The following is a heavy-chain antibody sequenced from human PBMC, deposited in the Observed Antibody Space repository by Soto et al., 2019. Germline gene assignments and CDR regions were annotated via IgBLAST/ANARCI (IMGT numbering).Heavy chain of an antibody. J-gene: IGHJ4*02. CDR2: INDSGENT. CDR3: KTFTPYEACDM. CDR1: AFTFSSYR. Sequence: GSLRLSCAASAFTFSSYRMSWVRQAPGKGLEWVSTINDSGENTYYTDSVKGRFTISRDNSKNTLYLQINSLRAEDTAVYYCKTFTPYEACDMWGQGTLVTVSS. D-gene: IGHD2-15*01. V-gene: IGHV3-23*01.